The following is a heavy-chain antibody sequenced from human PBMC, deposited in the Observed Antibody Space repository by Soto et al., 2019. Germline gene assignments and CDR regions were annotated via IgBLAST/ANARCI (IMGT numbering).Heavy chain of an antibody. CDR1: GGSISSGGYY. Sequence: SETLSLTCTVSGGSISSGGYYWSWIRQHPGKGLEWIGYIYYSGSTYYNPSLKSRVTISVDTSKNQFSLKLSSVTAADTAVYYCAREGSGVVVAAPLARLGIDVWGQGTTVTVSS. CDR3: AREGSGVVVAAPLARLGIDV. D-gene: IGHD2-15*01. J-gene: IGHJ6*02. V-gene: IGHV4-31*03. CDR2: IYYSGST.